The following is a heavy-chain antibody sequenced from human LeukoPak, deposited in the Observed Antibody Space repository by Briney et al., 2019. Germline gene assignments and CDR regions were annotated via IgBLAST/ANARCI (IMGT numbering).Heavy chain of an antibody. CDR3: TRAVREQWLAPRD. Sequence: GGSLRLSCAASGFSVSSSYMSWVRQTPGRGLEWVSTIYSGGTTHYPDSLKGRFTISRDTSKNALYLQMNSLRAEDTAVYYCTRAVREQWLAPRDWGQGTLVTVPS. D-gene: IGHD6-19*01. CDR2: IYSGGTT. V-gene: IGHV3-66*01. CDR1: GFSVSSSY. J-gene: IGHJ4*02.